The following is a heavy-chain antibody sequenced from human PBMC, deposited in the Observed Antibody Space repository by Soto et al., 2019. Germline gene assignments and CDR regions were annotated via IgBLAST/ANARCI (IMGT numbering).Heavy chain of an antibody. J-gene: IGHJ4*02. Sequence: EVQLVESGGGLVQPGRSLRLSCAASGFTFDDYAMHWVRQAPGKGLEWVSGISWNSGSIGYADSVKGRFTISRDNAKNSLYLQMNSLRAEDTALYYCAKDIRYNLNDGYDYGGQGTLVNVSS. V-gene: IGHV3-9*01. CDR2: ISWNSGSI. D-gene: IGHD1-1*01. CDR1: GFTFDDYA. CDR3: AKDIRYNLNDGYDY.